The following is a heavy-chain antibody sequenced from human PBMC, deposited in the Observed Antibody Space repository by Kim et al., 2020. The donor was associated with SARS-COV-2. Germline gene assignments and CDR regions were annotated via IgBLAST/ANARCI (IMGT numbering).Heavy chain of an antibody. Sequence: GGSLRLSCAASGFTFITYTMNWVRQAPGKGLEWVSDISSSSSTIYYADSVKGRFTISRDNAKNSLYLQMNSLRDEDTAVYYCARDPDRRGWGIDYWGQGTLVTVSP. V-gene: IGHV3-48*02. D-gene: IGHD6-19*01. CDR3: ARDPDRRGWGIDY. J-gene: IGHJ4*02. CDR2: ISSSSSTI. CDR1: GFTFITYT.